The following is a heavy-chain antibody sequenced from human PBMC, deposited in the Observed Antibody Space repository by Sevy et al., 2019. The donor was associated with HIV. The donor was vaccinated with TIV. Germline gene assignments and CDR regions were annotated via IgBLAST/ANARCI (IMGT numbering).Heavy chain of an antibody. CDR1: GYTFNTYV. D-gene: IGHD6-13*01. Sequence: ASVKVSCKASGYTFNTYVLNWVRQAPGQGLEWMGWIDTTTGNPSYAQAFKGRFVFSLDTSVNTAYLQISSLKAEDTAIYYCARAPPATSFLVPWGFQYWGQGTLVTVSS. V-gene: IGHV7-4-1*02. J-gene: IGHJ1*01. CDR3: ARAPPATSFLVPWGFQY. CDR2: IDTTTGNP.